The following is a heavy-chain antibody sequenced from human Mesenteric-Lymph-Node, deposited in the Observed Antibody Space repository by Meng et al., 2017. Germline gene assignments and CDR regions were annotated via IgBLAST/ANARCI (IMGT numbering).Heavy chain of an antibody. J-gene: IGHJ4*02. CDR3: AREDSIAAAGTSFDY. D-gene: IGHD6-13*01. V-gene: IGHV3-30*04. CDR2: ISYDGSNK. Sequence: GESLKISCAASGFTFSSYAMHWVRQAPGKGLEWVAVISYDGSNKYYADSVKGRFTISRDNSKNTLYLQMNSLRAEDTAVYYCAREDSIAAAGTSFDYWGQGTLVTVSS. CDR1: GFTFSSYA.